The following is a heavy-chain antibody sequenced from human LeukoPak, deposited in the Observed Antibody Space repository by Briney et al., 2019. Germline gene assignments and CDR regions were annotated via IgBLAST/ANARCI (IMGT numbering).Heavy chain of an antibody. D-gene: IGHD3-10*01. J-gene: IGHJ6*02. CDR3: ARDGSGSYYNEYYYYGMDV. CDR2: INPNSSGT. V-gene: IGHV1-2*02. Sequence: ASVKVSCKASGYTFTGYYIHWVRQAPGQGLEWMGWINPNSSGTNYAQKFQGRVTMTRDTSISTAYVELSRVRSDDTAVYYCARDGSGSYYNEYYYYGMDVWGQGTTVTVSS. CDR1: GYTFTGYY.